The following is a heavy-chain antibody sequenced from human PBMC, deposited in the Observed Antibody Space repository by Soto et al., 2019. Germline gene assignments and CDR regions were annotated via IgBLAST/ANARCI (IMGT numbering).Heavy chain of an antibody. Sequence: QVQLVQSGAEVKKPGSSVKVSCKASGGTFSTYTITWVRQAPGQGLELMGGIIPIFGTANYPQKFQGRVTITADESTSTAYMEMSSLRSEDTAVYYCARSQDSSGYWNNCFDPWGQGTLVTVSS. J-gene: IGHJ5*02. CDR3: ARSQDSSGYWNNCFDP. D-gene: IGHD3-22*01. V-gene: IGHV1-69*01. CDR1: GGTFSTYT. CDR2: IIPIFGTA.